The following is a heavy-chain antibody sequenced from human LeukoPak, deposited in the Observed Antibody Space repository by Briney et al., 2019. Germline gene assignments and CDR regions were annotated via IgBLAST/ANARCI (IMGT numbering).Heavy chain of an antibody. CDR1: GFTISNYW. CDR2: INSDGSST. CDR3: VATYLYAMDV. D-gene: IGHD2-2*02. Sequence: GGSLRLSCVASGFTISNYWMHWVRQAPGKGLVWISRINSDGSSTSYADSVKGRVTISRDNAKNTLYLQMNSPRAEDTAVYYCVATYLYAMDVWGKGTTVTVSS. J-gene: IGHJ6*04. V-gene: IGHV3-74*01.